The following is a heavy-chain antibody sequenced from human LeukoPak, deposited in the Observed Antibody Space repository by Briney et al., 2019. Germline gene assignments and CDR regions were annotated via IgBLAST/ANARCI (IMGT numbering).Heavy chain of an antibody. Sequence: GGSLRLSCAASGFTLSSNAMTWVRQAPGKGLEWVSAISGSGGNTYYAASVKGRFTFSRDNSKNTLYLQMNSLRAEDTAVYYCATGGQWPNGHSDYWGQGTLVTVSS. CDR3: ATGGQWPNGHSDY. V-gene: IGHV3-23*01. J-gene: IGHJ4*02. CDR1: GFTLSSNA. CDR2: ISGSGGNT. D-gene: IGHD6-19*01.